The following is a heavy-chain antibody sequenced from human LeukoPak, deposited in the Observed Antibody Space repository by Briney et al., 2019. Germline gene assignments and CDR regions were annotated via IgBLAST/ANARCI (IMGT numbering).Heavy chain of an antibody. D-gene: IGHD6-13*01. V-gene: IGHV7-4-1*02. Sequence: ASVKVSCKASGYTFTSYAMNWVRQAPGQGLEWMGWINTNTGNPTYAQGFTGRFVFSLDTSVSTAYLQISCLKAEDTAVYYCAREQQQPVTGGHDWFDPWGQGTLVTVSS. CDR3: AREQQQPVTGGHDWFDP. J-gene: IGHJ5*02. CDR2: INTNTGNP. CDR1: GYTFTSYA.